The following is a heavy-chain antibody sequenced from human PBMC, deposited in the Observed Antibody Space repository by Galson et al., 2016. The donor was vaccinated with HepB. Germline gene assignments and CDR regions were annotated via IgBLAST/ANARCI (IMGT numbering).Heavy chain of an antibody. V-gene: IGHV4-39*02. J-gene: IGHJ6*03. CDR1: GGSISGSDYY. CDR2: FYYPGTT. D-gene: IGHD6-19*01. Sequence: SETLSLTCNVSGGSISGSDYYWGWIRQAPGRGLEWIGSFYYPGTTNYNPSLESRVAICVPTSKNHLSLSLTSVTASDTAVYYCATGIVVAGKMYYHYMDVWGKGTSVTVSS. CDR3: ATGIVVAGKMYYHYMDV.